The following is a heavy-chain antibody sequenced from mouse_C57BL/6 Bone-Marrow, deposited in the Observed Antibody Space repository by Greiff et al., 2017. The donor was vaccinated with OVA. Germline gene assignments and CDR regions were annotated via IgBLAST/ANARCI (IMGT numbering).Heavy chain of an antibody. CDR1: GYTFTSYW. Sequence: VQLQQPGAELVKPGASVKLSCKASGYTFTSYWMQWVKQRPGQGLEWIGEIDPSDSYTNYNQKFKGKATLTVDTSSSTAYMQLSSLTSEDSAVYYCARGGFLLQGWGQGTLVTVSA. J-gene: IGHJ3*01. CDR3: ARGGFLLQG. V-gene: IGHV1-50*01. D-gene: IGHD1-1*01. CDR2: IDPSDSYT.